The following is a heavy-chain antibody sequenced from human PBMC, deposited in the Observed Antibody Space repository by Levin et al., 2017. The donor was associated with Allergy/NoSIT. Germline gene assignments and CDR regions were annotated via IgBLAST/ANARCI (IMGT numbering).Heavy chain of an antibody. CDR3: ANWDCSGGSCPYYYYMDG. D-gene: IGHD2-15*01. Sequence: ASVKVSCKASGGTFSSYAISWVRQAPGQGLEWMGGIIPIFGTANYAQKFQGRVTITADESTSTAYMELSSLRSEDTAVYYCANWDCSGGSCPYYYYMDGWGKGTTVTVSS. V-gene: IGHV1-69*13. CDR1: GGTFSSYA. J-gene: IGHJ6*03. CDR2: IIPIFGTA.